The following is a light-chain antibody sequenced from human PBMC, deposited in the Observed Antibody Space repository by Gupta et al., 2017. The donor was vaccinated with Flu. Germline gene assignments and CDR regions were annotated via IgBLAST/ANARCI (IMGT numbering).Light chain of an antibody. Sequence: EIVLTQSPATLSLSPGERATLSCRASQSVRSNLAWYQQKPGQAPRLLIYDASNRATGIPARFSGSGSGTDFTLTISSLEAEDFAVYYCQQRSNWLFTFGPGTKVDIQ. CDR3: QQRSNWLFT. V-gene: IGKV3-11*01. CDR1: QSVRSN. J-gene: IGKJ3*01. CDR2: DAS.